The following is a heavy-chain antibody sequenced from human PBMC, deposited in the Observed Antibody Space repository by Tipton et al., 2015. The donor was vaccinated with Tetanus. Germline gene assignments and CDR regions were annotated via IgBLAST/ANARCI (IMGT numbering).Heavy chain of an antibody. V-gene: IGHV4-30-4*01. CDR1: GGSISSGDYY. CDR3: ARRRGVYSGSYFDY. Sequence: TLSLTCTVSGGSISSGDYYWSWIRQPPGKGLEWIGYIYYSGSTYYNPSLKSRVTISVDTSKNQFSLKLSSVTAADTAVYYCARRRGVYSGSYFDYWGRGTLVTVSS. D-gene: IGHD1-26*01. J-gene: IGHJ4*02. CDR2: IYYSGST.